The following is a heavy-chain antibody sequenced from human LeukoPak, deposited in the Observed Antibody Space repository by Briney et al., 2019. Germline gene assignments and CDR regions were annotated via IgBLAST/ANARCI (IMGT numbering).Heavy chain of an antibody. CDR1: GFISTNAW. CDR3: ARTGCSGGSCFLDY. D-gene: IGHD2-15*01. CDR2: TRNKAHSYTT. V-gene: IGHV3-72*01. J-gene: IGHJ4*02. Sequence: GGSLRLSCAASGFISTNAWMSWVRQAPGKGLEWVGRTRNKAHSYTTEYAASVKGRFTISRDDSKNSLYLQMNSLKTEDTAVYYCARTGCSGGSCFLDYWGQGTRVTVSS.